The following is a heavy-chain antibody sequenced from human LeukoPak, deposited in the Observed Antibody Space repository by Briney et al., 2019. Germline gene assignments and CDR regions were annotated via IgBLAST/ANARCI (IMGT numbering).Heavy chain of an antibody. V-gene: IGHV4-61*02. CDR1: GGSISSGSYY. CDR3: ARDLLPGRHFGVVPTTDY. J-gene: IGHJ4*02. CDR2: IYTSGST. D-gene: IGHD3-3*01. Sequence: PSETLSLTCTVSGGSISSGSYYWSWIRQPAGKGLEWIGRIYTSGSTNYNPSLKSRVTISVDTSKNQFSLKLSSVTAADTAVYYCARDLLPGRHFGVVPTTDYWGQGTLVTVSS.